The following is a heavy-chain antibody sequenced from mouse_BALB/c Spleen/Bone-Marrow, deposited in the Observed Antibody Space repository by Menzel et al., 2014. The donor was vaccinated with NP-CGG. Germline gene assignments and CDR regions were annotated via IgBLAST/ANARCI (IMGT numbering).Heavy chain of an antibody. V-gene: IGHV4-1*02. CDR1: GFDFSRWW. CDR2: INPDSSTI. D-gene: IGHD2-1*01. Sequence: EVQLQESGGGLVQPGGSLKLSCAASGFDFSRWWMSWVRQAPGKGLEWIGEINPDSSTINYTPSLKDKFIISRDNAKHTQYLQMSKVRSEDTALYYCARGNYYGNLDYWGQGTTLTVSS. J-gene: IGHJ2*01. CDR3: ARGNYYGNLDY.